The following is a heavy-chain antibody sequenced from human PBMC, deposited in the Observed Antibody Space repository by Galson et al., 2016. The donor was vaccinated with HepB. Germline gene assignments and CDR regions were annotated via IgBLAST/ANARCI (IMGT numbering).Heavy chain of an antibody. V-gene: IGHV3-53*01. CDR3: ARAGTISIGAAGSGYTY. Sequence: SLRLSCAASGFTVSSNYMSWVRQAPGKGLEWVSVIYSDGSTYYADSVKGRFTISRDNANNSLYLQMNSLRAEDTAVYYCARAGTISIGAAGSGYTYWGQGTLVTVSS. CDR1: GFTVSSNY. CDR2: IYSDGST. J-gene: IGHJ4*02. D-gene: IGHD6-13*01.